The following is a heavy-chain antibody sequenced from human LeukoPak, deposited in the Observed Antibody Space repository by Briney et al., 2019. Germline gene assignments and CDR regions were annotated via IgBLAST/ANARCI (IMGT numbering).Heavy chain of an antibody. D-gene: IGHD3-16*01. CDR1: GFTFSSYG. V-gene: IGHV3-64*01. CDR3: ARGPVYAY. J-gene: IGHJ4*02. Sequence: GGSLRLSCVVSGFTFSSYGMHWVRQAPGKGLEYVSAISSNGGSTYYANSVKGRFTISRDNSKNTSYLQMGSLRAEDTAVYYCARGPVYAYWGQGTLV. CDR2: ISSNGGST.